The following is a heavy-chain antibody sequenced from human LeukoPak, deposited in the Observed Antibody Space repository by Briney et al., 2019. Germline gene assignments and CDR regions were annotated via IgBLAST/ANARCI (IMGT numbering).Heavy chain of an antibody. D-gene: IGHD6-19*01. Sequence: GGSLRLSCAASGFTFSSYEMNWVRQAPGKGLEWVSYISSSGSTIYYADSVKGRFTISRDNAKNSLYLQMNSLRAEDTAVYYCARALGSSGWYYGDWYFDLWGRGTLVTVSS. J-gene: IGHJ2*01. V-gene: IGHV3-48*03. CDR2: ISSSGSTI. CDR3: ARALGSSGWYYGDWYFDL. CDR1: GFTFSSYE.